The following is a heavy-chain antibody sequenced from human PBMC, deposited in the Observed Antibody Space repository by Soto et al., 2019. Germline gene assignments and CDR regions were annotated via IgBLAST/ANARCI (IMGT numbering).Heavy chain of an antibody. V-gene: IGHV6-1*01. CDR2: TYYRSKWYN. Sequence: SQTLSLTCAISGDSVSSKSAAWNWIRQSPSRGLEWLGRTYYRSKWYNDYAVSVKSRITINPDTSKNQFSLKLSSVTAADTAVYYCARVSGSYYYGMDVWGQGTTVTVSS. CDR3: ARVSGSYYYGMDV. D-gene: IGHD1-26*01. J-gene: IGHJ6*02. CDR1: GDSVSSKSAA.